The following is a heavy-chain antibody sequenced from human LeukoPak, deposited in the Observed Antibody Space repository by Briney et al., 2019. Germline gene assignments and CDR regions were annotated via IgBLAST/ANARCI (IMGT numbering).Heavy chain of an antibody. CDR1: GGTFSSYA. CDR3: ARDPQYCSSTSCPKWFDP. V-gene: IGHV1-69*04. D-gene: IGHD2-2*01. CDR2: IIPIFGIA. Sequence: SVKVTCKASGGTFSSYAISWVRQAPGQGLEWMGRIIPIFGIANYAQKFQGRVTITADKSTSTAYMELSSLRSEDTAVYYCARDPQYCSSTSCPKWFDPWGQGTLVTVSS. J-gene: IGHJ5*02.